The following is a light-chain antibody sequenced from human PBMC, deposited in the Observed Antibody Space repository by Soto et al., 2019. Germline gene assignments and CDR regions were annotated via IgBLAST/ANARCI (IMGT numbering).Light chain of an antibody. Sequence: IQMTQSPSSLTASLGDRVTITCRASQSINNFLNWYQQKPGQAPKLLMYSATTLLGGVPSRFSGTGSGTDFSLTISSLQPEDFATYYCQQTFSTPQTFGQGTRWIS. V-gene: IGKV1-39*01. CDR2: SAT. CDR1: QSINNF. CDR3: QQTFSTPQT. J-gene: IGKJ1*01.